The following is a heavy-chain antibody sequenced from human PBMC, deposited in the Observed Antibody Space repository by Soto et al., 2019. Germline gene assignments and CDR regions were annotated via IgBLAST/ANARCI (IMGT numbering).Heavy chain of an antibody. D-gene: IGHD3-22*01. CDR2: IYWDDDK. CDR1: GFSLSTSGVG. V-gene: IGHV2-5*02. J-gene: IGHJ4*02. CDR3: AHTNHYDSSGYSSPY. Sequence: QITLKESGPTLVKPTQTLTLTCTFSGFSLSTSGVGVGWIRQPPGKALEWLALIYWDDDKRYSPSLKSRLTTTKDTSKKQVVLTMNNMDPVDTATYYCAHTNHYDSSGYSSPYWGQGTLVTVSS.